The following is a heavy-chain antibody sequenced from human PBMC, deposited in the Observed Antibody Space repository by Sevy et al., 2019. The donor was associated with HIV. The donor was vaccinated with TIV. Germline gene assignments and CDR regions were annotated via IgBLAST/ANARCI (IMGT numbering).Heavy chain of an antibody. Sequence: ASVKVSCKASGGTFSSYAISWVRQAPGQGLEWMGRIIPIFGTANYAQKFQGRVTITADESTSTAYMELSSLRSEDTAVYYCARGYYYDSSGYYQHDAFDIWGQGTMVTVSS. CDR2: IIPIFGTA. V-gene: IGHV1-69*13. J-gene: IGHJ3*02. CDR3: ARGYYYDSSGYYQHDAFDI. CDR1: GGTFSSYA. D-gene: IGHD3-22*01.